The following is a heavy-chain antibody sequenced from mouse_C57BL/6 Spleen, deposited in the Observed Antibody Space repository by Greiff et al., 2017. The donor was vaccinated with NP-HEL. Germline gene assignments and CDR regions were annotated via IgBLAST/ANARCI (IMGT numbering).Heavy chain of an antibody. Sequence: EVHLVESGGDLVKPGGSLKLSCAASGFTFSSYGMSWVRQTPDKRLEWVATISSGGSYTYYPDSVKGRFTISRDTAKNTLYLQMSSLKSEDTAMYYCARHNYGSSYAMDYWGQGTSVTVSS. CDR1: GFTFSSYG. V-gene: IGHV5-6*01. CDR3: ARHNYGSSYAMDY. J-gene: IGHJ4*01. D-gene: IGHD1-1*01. CDR2: ISSGGSYT.